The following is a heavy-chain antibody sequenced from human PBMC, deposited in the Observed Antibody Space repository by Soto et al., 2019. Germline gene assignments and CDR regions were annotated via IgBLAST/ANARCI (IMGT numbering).Heavy chain of an antibody. CDR2: ISGSGGST. CDR1: GFTFSSYA. V-gene: IGHV3-23*01. CDR3: AKVSPYDILTGYLDY. Sequence: PGGSLRLSCAASGFTFSSYAMSWVRQAPGKGLEWVSAISGSGGSTYYADSVKGRFTISRDNSKNTLYLQMHSLRAEDTAVYYCAKVSPYDILTGYLDYWGQGTLVTVSS. J-gene: IGHJ4*02. D-gene: IGHD3-9*01.